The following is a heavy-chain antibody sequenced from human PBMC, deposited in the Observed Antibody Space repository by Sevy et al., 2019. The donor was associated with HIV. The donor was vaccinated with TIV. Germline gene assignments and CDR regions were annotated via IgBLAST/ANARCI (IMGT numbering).Heavy chain of an antibody. CDR2: ISGYNGYT. Sequence: ASVKVSCKASGYSFTNYGIGWVRQAPGQGLEWMGWISGYNGYTNYAQNLQGRVTMTTDTSTRTAYMELGSLRSDDTAIYYCAKEGKNIRSWFDPWGQGTLVTVSS. D-gene: IGHD3-3*02. J-gene: IGHJ5*02. CDR1: GYSFTNYG. CDR3: AKEGKNIRSWFDP. V-gene: IGHV1-18*01.